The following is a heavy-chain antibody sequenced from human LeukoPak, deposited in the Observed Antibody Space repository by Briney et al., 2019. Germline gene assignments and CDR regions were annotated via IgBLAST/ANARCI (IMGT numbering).Heavy chain of an antibody. Sequence: KPSETLSLTCGVSGYPINNAYYWVWIRQPPGKGLEWIGSLYHPDSTYYNPSLKSRVTISVDTSKNQFSLKLSSVTAADTAVYYCARRRGYCSGGSCYLQFDYWGQGTLVTVSS. J-gene: IGHJ4*02. CDR2: LYHPDST. V-gene: IGHV4-38-2*01. D-gene: IGHD2-15*01. CDR3: ARRRGYCSGGSCYLQFDY. CDR1: GYPINNAYY.